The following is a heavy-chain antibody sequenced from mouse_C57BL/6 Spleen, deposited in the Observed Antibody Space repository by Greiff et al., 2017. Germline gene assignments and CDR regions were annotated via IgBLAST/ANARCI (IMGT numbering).Heavy chain of an antibody. CDR3: ARAPAYYSNYDAMDY. J-gene: IGHJ4*01. Sequence: QVHVKQSGAELARPGASVKMSCKASGYTFTSYTMHWVKQRPGQGLEWIGYINPSSGYTKYNQKFKDKATLTADTSSSTAYMQLSSLTSEDSAVYYCARAPAYYSNYDAMDYWGQGTSVTVSS. CDR1: GYTFTSYT. D-gene: IGHD2-5*01. CDR2: INPSSGYT. V-gene: IGHV1-4*01.